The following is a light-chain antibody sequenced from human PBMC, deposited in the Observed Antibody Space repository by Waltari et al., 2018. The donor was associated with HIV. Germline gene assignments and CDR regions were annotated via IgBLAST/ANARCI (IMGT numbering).Light chain of an antibody. CDR3: QQYGTSPPYT. CDR1: QNVSSAY. J-gene: IGKJ2*01. CDR2: GAS. V-gene: IGKV3-20*01. Sequence: EVVLTQSPGTLSLSPGERATLSCRASQNVSSAYLAWYQQKPGQAPRVLIYGASSRATGIPDRFSGSGSGTDFTLTISRLDPEDFAVYYFQQYGTSPPYTFGQGTRLDIK.